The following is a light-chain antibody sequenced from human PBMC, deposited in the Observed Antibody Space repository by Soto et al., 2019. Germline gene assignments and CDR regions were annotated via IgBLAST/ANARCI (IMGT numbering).Light chain of an antibody. J-gene: IGKJ4*01. CDR3: KRYGSSPLT. V-gene: IGKV3-20*01. CDR1: QSVSSSF. CDR2: GAS. Sequence: EIVLTQSPGTLSLSPGERATLSCRASQSVSSSFFAWYQQKPDQAPRLLIDGASSRATGIPGRFRGSGSGTDFTLTISTLGPEDVEVYYCKRYGSSPLTFGGGTKVEIK.